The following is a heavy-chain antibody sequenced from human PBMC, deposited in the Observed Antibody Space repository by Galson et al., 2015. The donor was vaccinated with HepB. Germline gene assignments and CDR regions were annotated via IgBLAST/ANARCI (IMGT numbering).Heavy chain of an antibody. CDR1: GYTFTSYA. V-gene: IGHV1-3*01. J-gene: IGHJ3*02. CDR2: INAGNGNT. D-gene: IGHD5-18*01. CDR3: ARARIQLWSDDAFDI. Sequence: SVKVSCKASGYTFTSYAMHWVRQAPGQRLEWMGWINAGNGNTKYSQKFQGRVTITRDTSASTAYMDLSSLRSEDTAIYYCARARIQLWSDDAFDIWGQGTMVTV.